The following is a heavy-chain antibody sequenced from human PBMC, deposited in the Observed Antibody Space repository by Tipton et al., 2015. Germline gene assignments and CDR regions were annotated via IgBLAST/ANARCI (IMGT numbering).Heavy chain of an antibody. V-gene: IGHV5-10-1*01. CDR3: ATRAGTTTGNFDS. J-gene: IGHJ4*02. CDR1: GYSFTSYW. D-gene: IGHD4-17*01. CDR2: IDPSDSYT. Sequence: VQLVQSGAEVKKPGESLRISCKVSGYSFTSYWISWVRQMPGKGLEWMGRIDPSDSYTSYSPSSQGHVTISADKSTSTANLQWSDLQAADTATYYCATRAGTTTGNFDSWGQGTLVTVSS.